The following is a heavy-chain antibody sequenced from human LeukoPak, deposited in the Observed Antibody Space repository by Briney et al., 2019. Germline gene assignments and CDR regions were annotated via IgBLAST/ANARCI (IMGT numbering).Heavy chain of an antibody. Sequence: GESLKISCEGSGYRFTSYWIGWVRQMPGKGLEWMGSIYSGDSDTRYSSSFQGQVTISADKSISTAYLQWSSLKASDSAMYYCARLYSMIRGRFDYWGQGTLVTVSS. V-gene: IGHV5-51*01. CDR2: IYSGDSDT. CDR3: ARLYSMIRGRFDY. D-gene: IGHD3-10*01. CDR1: GYRFTSYW. J-gene: IGHJ4*02.